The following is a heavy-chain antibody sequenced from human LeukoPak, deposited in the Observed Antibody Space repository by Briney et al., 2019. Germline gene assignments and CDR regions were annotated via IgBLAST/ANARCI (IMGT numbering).Heavy chain of an antibody. Sequence: LPGGSLRLSCAASGFTFSSYGMHWARQAPGKGLEWVAFIRYDVSNKYYADCVKGRFTISRVNSKNTLYLQMNSLRAEDTAVYYCAKDQSGMFDDFWSGSDYWGQGTLVTVAS. J-gene: IGHJ4*02. CDR1: GFTFSSYG. CDR2: IRYDVSNK. V-gene: IGHV3-30*02. CDR3: AKDQSGMFDDFWSGSDY. D-gene: IGHD3-3*01.